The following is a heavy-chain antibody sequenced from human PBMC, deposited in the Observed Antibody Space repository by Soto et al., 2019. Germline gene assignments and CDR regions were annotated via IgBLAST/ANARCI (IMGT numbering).Heavy chain of an antibody. CDR1: GYSFTSYW. Sequence: PGESLKISCKGSGYSFTSYWISWVRQMPGKGLEWMGRIDPSDSYTNYSPSFQGHVTISADKSISTAYLQWSSLKASDTAMYYCARHPRDYYDSSGYYYSEGNFWGQGTLVTVSS. D-gene: IGHD3-22*01. V-gene: IGHV5-10-1*01. CDR3: ARHPRDYYDSSGYYYSEGNF. J-gene: IGHJ4*02. CDR2: IDPSDSYT.